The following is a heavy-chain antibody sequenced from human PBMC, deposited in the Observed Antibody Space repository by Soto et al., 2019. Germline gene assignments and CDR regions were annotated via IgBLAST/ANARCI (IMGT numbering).Heavy chain of an antibody. J-gene: IGHJ4*02. CDR2: ISSSSSYI. V-gene: IGHV3-21*01. D-gene: IGHD5-12*01. Sequence: GSLRLSCAASGFTFSSYSMNWVRQAPGKGLEWVSSISSSSSYIYYADSVKGRFTISRDNAKNSLYLQMNSLRAEDTAVYYCARAPGDIVATIFDYWGQGTLVTVSS. CDR1: GFTFSSYS. CDR3: ARAPGDIVATIFDY.